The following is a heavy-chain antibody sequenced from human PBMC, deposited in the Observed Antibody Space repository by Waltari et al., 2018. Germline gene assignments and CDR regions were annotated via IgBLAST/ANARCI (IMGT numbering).Heavy chain of an antibody. CDR1: GYTFTGYY. J-gene: IGHJ6*02. CDR3: ASDPTELYYYGMDV. D-gene: IGHD4-4*01. CDR2: INPNSGGT. V-gene: IGHV1-2*04. Sequence: QVQLVQSGAEVKKPGASVTVSCKASGYTFTGYYMHWVRQAPGQGLEWMGGINPNSGGTNEAQEFQGWVTMTRDTSSSTAYMELSRLRSDDTAVYYCASDPTELYYYGMDVWGQGTTVTVSS.